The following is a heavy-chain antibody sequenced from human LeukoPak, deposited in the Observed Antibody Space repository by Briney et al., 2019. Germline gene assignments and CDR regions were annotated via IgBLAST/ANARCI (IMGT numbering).Heavy chain of an antibody. CDR1: GYTLTELS. D-gene: IGHD2-15*01. Sequence: ASVKVSCKVSGYTLTELSMHWVRQAPGKGLEWMGGFYPEDGETIYAQKFQGRVAMTEDTSTDTAYMELSSLRSEDTAVYYCATERYCSGGSCYSANCFDPWGQGTLVTVSS. CDR2: FYPEDGET. CDR3: ATERYCSGGSCYSANCFDP. J-gene: IGHJ5*02. V-gene: IGHV1-24*01.